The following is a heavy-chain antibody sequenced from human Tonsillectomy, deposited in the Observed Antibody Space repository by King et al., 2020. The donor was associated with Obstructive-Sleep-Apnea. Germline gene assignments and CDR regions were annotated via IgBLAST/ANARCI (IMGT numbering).Heavy chain of an antibody. J-gene: IGHJ4*02. D-gene: IGHD3-3*01. CDR2: ISYDGSKE. CDR3: ARGYYDFEPLDY. CDR1: GFTFSSYV. V-gene: IGHV3-30*04. Sequence: VQLVESGGGVVQPGRSLRLSCAASGFTFSSYVMHWVRQAPGKGLEWVALISYDGSKEYYADSVKGRFTISSDNSTNTLYVQMNSLRPEDTAVYYCARGYYDFEPLDYWGQGTLVTVPS.